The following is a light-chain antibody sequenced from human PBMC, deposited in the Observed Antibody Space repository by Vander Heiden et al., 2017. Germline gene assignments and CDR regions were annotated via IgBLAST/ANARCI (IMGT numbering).Light chain of an antibody. CDR3: QQSSRTPYT. Sequence: DIQITQSPSSLSASVGDRVTITCRASQSISSYLNWYQQKPGKAPKLLIYAAFSLQSGVPSRFSGSGSGTDFTLTISSLQPEDFATYYCQQSSRTPYTFGQGTKLEIK. V-gene: IGKV1-39*01. J-gene: IGKJ2*01. CDR1: QSISSY. CDR2: AAF.